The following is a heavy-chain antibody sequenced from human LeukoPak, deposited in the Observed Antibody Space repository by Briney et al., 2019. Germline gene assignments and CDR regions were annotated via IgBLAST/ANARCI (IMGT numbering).Heavy chain of an antibody. D-gene: IGHD2-2*01. CDR1: GYTFSIYG. Sequence: ASVRVSCKASGYTFSIYGFSWVRQAPGQGLEWMGWISVYNGNTNYAQKLQGRVTMTRDTSIGTAYMELSRLRSDDTAVYYCASLPTQPYRDYWGQGTLVTVSS. CDR3: ASLPTQPYRDY. CDR2: ISVYNGNT. J-gene: IGHJ4*02. V-gene: IGHV1-18*01.